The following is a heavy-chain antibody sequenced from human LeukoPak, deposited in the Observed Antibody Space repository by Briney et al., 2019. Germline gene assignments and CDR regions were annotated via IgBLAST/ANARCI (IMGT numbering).Heavy chain of an antibody. CDR3: ARTQLYCSSTSCYVNCFDP. D-gene: IGHD2-2*01. J-gene: IGHJ5*02. V-gene: IGHV4-30-4*01. CDR1: GGSISSGGYY. CDR2: IYYSGST. Sequence: AQTLSLTCTVSGGSISSGGYYWSWIPQPPGKGLVWIGYIYYSGSTYYNSSLKSRVTISVDTSKNQFYLKLSSETAADTAVYYCARTQLYCSSTSCYVNCFDPWGQGTLVTVSS.